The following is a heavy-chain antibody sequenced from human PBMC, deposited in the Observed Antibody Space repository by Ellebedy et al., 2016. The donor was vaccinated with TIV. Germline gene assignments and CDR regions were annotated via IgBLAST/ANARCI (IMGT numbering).Heavy chain of an antibody. V-gene: IGHV3-11*01. D-gene: IGHD3-10*01. CDR2: ISSSGSAI. J-gene: IGHJ4*02. Sequence: GESLKISCAASGSDFSEDYMSWIRQAPGKGLEWVSYISSSGSAIYYADSVKGRFSISRDKAKNSLYLQMDSLRPEDTAFYYCVKDTSPGGSDYWGQGILVTVSS. CDR1: GSDFSEDY. CDR3: VKDTSPGGSDY.